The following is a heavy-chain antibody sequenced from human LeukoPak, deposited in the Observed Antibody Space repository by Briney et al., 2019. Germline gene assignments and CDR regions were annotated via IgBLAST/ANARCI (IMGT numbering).Heavy chain of an antibody. CDR1: GGSISSYY. V-gene: IGHV4-59*08. CDR3: ARQYYDILTGPRYFDL. D-gene: IGHD3-9*01. Sequence: SETLSLTCTVSGGSISSYYWSWIRQPPGKGLKWIGYIYYSGSTNYNPSLKSRVTISVDTSKNQFSLKLSSVTAADTAVYYCARQYYDILTGPRYFDLWGRGTLVTVSS. CDR2: IYYSGST. J-gene: IGHJ2*01.